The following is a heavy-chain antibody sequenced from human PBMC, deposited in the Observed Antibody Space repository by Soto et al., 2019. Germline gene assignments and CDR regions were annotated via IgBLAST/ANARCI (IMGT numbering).Heavy chain of an antibody. Sequence: QVPLVESGGGVVQPGRSLRLSCAASGFTFSSYGMHWVRQAPGKGLEWVAVIWYDGSNKYYADSVKGRFTISRDNSKNTLYLPMHSLRAEDTAVYYCARDVEQQLGGYYYYAGMDVWGQGTTVTVSS. D-gene: IGHD6-13*01. V-gene: IGHV3-33*01. CDR1: GFTFSSYG. CDR2: IWYDGSNK. J-gene: IGHJ6*01. CDR3: ARDVEQQLGGYYYYAGMDV.